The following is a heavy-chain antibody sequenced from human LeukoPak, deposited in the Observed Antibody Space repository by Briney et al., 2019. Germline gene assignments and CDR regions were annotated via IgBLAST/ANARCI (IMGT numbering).Heavy chain of an antibody. V-gene: IGHV3-48*01. CDR3: ARDTTTMVRGVMDT. Sequence: GGSLRLSCAASGFTFSSYSMNWVRQAPGKGLEWVSYISSSSSTIYYADSVKGRFTISRDNAKNSLYLQMNSLRAEDTAVYYCARDTTTMVRGVMDTWGQGTLVTVSS. CDR1: GFTFSSYS. D-gene: IGHD3-10*01. J-gene: IGHJ5*02. CDR2: ISSSSSTI.